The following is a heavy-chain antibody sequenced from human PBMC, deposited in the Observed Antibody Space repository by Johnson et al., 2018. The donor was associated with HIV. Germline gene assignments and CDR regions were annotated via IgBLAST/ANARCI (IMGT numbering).Heavy chain of an antibody. CDR2: ISYDGSNK. CDR1: GFTFSSYA. V-gene: IGHV3-30-3*01. D-gene: IGHD2-21*02. J-gene: IGHJ3*02. Sequence: QVQLVESGGSVERPGGSLRLSCVGSGFTFSSYAMHWVRQAPGKGLEWVAVISYDGSNKYYADSVKGRFTISRDNSKNTLYLQMNSLRAEDKAVYYCTTDPESTYCGGDCFPDAFDIWGQGTMVTVSS. CDR3: TTDPESTYCGGDCFPDAFDI.